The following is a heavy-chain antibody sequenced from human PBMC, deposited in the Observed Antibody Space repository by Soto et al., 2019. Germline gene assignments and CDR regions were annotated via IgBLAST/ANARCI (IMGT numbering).Heavy chain of an antibody. CDR1: GGSISSSSYC. J-gene: IGHJ5*02. CDR3: ARLGPIVPNWFDP. CDR2: IYYSGST. D-gene: IGHD2-2*01. V-gene: IGHV4-39*01. Sequence: SETLSLTCTVSGGSISSSSYCWGWIRQPPGKGLEWIGSIYYSGSTYYTPSLKSRVTISVDTSKNQFSLKLSSVTAADTAVYCCARLGPIVPNWFDPWGQGTLVTVSS.